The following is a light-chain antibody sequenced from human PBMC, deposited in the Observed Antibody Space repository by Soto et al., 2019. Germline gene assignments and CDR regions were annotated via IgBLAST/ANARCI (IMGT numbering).Light chain of an antibody. V-gene: IGKV3-20*01. CDR2: ATS. J-gene: IGKJ2*01. CDR1: QSFSSSY. Sequence: EIVLTQSPGTLSLSPGERATLSCRASQSFSSSYLAWYQQKRGQAPRLLIYATSSRATGIPDRFSGSGSGTDFTLTISRLEPEDFAVYYCQQFDSSLYTFGQGTKVEIK. CDR3: QQFDSSLYT.